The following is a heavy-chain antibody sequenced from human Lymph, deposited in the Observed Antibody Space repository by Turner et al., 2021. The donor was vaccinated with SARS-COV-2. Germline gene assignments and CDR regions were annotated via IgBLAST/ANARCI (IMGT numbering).Heavy chain of an antibody. CDR3: AKMGGVYCSGGNCYSGRLDY. V-gene: IGHV3-30*18. Sequence: QVQLVESGGGVVQPGRSLRLPCAASGFTFRCYGMHWVRQAPGKGLEWVAVISYDGSNKYYADSVKGRFTISRDNSKNTLFLQMNSLRAEDTAVYYCAKMGGVYCSGGNCYSGRLDYWGQGTLVTVSS. J-gene: IGHJ4*02. CDR2: ISYDGSNK. CDR1: GFTFRCYG. D-gene: IGHD2-15*01.